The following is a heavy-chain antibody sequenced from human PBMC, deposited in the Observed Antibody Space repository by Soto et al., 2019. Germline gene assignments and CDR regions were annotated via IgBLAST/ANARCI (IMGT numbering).Heavy chain of an antibody. J-gene: IGHJ6*02. V-gene: IGHV1-18*01. Sequence: VXSVKVSCKASVYTFTSYGISWVRQAPGQGLEWMGWISAYNGNTNYAQKLQGRVTMTTDTSTSTAYMELRSLRSDDTAVYYCARGLTAYYYYYGMDVWGQGTTVTVSS. D-gene: IGHD1-20*01. CDR3: ARGLTAYYYYYGMDV. CDR2: ISAYNGNT. CDR1: VYTFTSYG.